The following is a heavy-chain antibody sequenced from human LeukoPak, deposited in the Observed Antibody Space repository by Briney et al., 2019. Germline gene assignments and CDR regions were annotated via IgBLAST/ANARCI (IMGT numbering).Heavy chain of an antibody. CDR3: ARVAWSGYAPGAFEY. Sequence: PSETLSLTCTVSGGSISSYYWSWTRQPPGKGLEWIGYIYTSGSTNYNPSLKSRVSISVETSKNQFSLKLSSMTAADTAVYYCARVAWSGYAPGAFEYWGQGTLVTVSS. V-gene: IGHV4-4*09. J-gene: IGHJ4*02. CDR2: IYTSGST. CDR1: GGSISSYY. D-gene: IGHD5-12*01.